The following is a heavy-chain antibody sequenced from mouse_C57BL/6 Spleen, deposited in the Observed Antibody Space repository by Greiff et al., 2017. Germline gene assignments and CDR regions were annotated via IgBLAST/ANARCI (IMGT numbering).Heavy chain of an antibody. CDR2: IYPNSGGT. J-gene: IGHJ4*01. Sequence: QVQLQQPGAELVKPGASVKLSCKASGYTFTSSWMHWVKQRPGRGLEWIGRIYPNSGGTKYNEKFKCKATLTVDKPSSTAYMQLSSLTSEDSAVYFCARRRLGYAMDYWGQGTSVTVSS. V-gene: IGHV1-72*01. D-gene: IGHD4-1*01. CDR1: GYTFTSSW. CDR3: ARRRLGYAMDY.